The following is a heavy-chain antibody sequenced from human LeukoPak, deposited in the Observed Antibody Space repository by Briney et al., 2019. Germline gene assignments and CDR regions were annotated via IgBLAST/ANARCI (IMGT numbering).Heavy chain of an antibody. CDR2: ISYDGSNK. CDR3: AKGMRAAGWEVDY. J-gene: IGHJ4*02. CDR1: GFTFSSYG. D-gene: IGHD1-26*01. V-gene: IGHV3-30*18. Sequence: GGSLRLSCAASGFTFSSYGMHWVRQAPGKGLEWVAVISYDGSNKYYADSVKGRFTISRDNSENTLYLQMNSLRAEDTAVYYCAKGMRAAGWEVDYWGQGTLVTVSS.